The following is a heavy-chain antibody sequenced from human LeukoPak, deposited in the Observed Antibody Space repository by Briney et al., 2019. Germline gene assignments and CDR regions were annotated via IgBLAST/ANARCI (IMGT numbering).Heavy chain of an antibody. Sequence: SQTLSLTCTVSGGSISSGGYYWSWIRQHPGKGLEWIGYIYYSGSTYYNPSLKSRVTISVDTSKNQFSLKLSSVTAADTAVYYCARGLRWGPDAFDIWGQGTMVTVSS. CDR1: GGSISSGGYY. J-gene: IGHJ3*02. CDR2: IYYSGST. D-gene: IGHD4-23*01. V-gene: IGHV4-31*03. CDR3: ARGLRWGPDAFDI.